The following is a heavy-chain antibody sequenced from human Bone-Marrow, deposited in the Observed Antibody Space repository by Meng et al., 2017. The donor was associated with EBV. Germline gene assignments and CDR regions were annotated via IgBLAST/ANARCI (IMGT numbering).Heavy chain of an antibody. D-gene: IGHD4-23*01. J-gene: IGHJ4*02. CDR1: VGAFSCFA. V-gene: IGHV1-69*01. CDR3: ARGRYGGKARDWSNY. Sequence: EEYGCGVSESGSPGKAAWHTTVGAFSCFAISGVRKATGKGVEGMGVISPMFGTANYAQKFQGRDTITADESTGTAYMELSSRRSEDTAVYYCARGRYGGKARDWSNYWGQGTLVTVSS. CDR2: ISPMFGTA.